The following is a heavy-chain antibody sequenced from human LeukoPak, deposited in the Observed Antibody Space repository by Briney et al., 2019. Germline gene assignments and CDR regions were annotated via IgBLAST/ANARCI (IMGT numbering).Heavy chain of an antibody. V-gene: IGHV1-2*02. Sequence: ASVTVSCKASGYTFTGYYMHWVRQAPGQGLEWMGWINPNSGGTNYAQKFQGRVTMTRDTSISTAYMELSRLRSDDTAVYYCARAGVDGSGSYYNDPWGQGTLVTVSS. CDR2: INPNSGGT. J-gene: IGHJ5*02. CDR1: GYTFTGYY. D-gene: IGHD3-10*01. CDR3: ARAGVDGSGSYYNDP.